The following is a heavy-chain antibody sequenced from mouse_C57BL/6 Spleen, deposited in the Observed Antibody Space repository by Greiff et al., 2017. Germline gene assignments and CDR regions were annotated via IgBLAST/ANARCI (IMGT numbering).Heavy chain of an antibody. D-gene: IGHD1-1*01. V-gene: IGHV1-80*01. J-gene: IGHJ2*01. CDR1: GYAFSSYW. Sequence: QVQLKESGAELVKPGASVKISCKASGYAFSSYWMNWVKQRPGKGLEWIGQIYPGDGDTNYNGKFKGKATLTADKSSSTDYMQLSSLTSENSTVYFGTRLGYGSLDYWGQGTTLTVSS. CDR2: IYPGDGDT. CDR3: TRLGYGSLDY.